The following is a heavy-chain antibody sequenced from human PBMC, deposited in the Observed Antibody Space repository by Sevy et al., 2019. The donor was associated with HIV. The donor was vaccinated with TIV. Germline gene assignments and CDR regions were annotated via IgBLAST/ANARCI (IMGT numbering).Heavy chain of an antibody. Sequence: SETLSLTCTVSGGSISSGDYYWSWIRQPPGKGLEWIGYIYYSGSTYYNPSLKSRVTISVDTSKNQFSLKLSSVTAADTAVYYCARDLGAAAGTQWFDPWGQGTLVTVSS. CDR2: IYYSGST. V-gene: IGHV4-30-4*01. J-gene: IGHJ5*02. CDR3: ARDLGAAAGTQWFDP. D-gene: IGHD6-13*01. CDR1: GGSISSGDYY.